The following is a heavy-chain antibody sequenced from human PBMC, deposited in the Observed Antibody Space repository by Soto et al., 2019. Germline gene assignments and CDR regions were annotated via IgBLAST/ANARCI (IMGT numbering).Heavy chain of an antibody. Sequence: GGSLRLSFTAPGFTFSSHWMNLVRPAPGEGLEWVANIKQDGSEKYYVDSVKGRFTISRDNAKNSLYLQMNSLRAEDTAVYYCARSSLGAFDIWGQGTMVTVSS. CDR3: ARSSLGAFDI. J-gene: IGHJ3*02. CDR1: GFTFSSHW. V-gene: IGHV3-7*01. D-gene: IGHD6-6*01. CDR2: IKQDGSEK.